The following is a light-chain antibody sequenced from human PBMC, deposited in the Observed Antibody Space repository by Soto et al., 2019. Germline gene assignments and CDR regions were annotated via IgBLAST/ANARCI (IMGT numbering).Light chain of an antibody. Sequence: EIVMTQSPATLSVYKGERATLSCRASQSVSSNLAWYQQKPGQAPRLLIYGASTRATGIPARFSGSGSGTEFTLTISSLQSEDFAANYCQQYNNWPFTWTFCQVTKVDIK. J-gene: IGKJ1*01. CDR3: QQYNNWPFTWT. V-gene: IGKV3-15*01. CDR2: GAS. CDR1: QSVSSN.